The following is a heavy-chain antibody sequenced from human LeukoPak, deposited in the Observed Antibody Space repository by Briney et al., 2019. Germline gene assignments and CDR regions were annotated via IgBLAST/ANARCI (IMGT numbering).Heavy chain of an antibody. V-gene: IGHV4-38-2*02. CDR3: ARENMVATMVDY. D-gene: IGHD5-12*01. Sequence: SETLSLTCTVSGYSISSGYYWGWIRQPPRQGLEWIGGIYHSGSTYYNPSLKSRVTISVHTSKTHFSLKLTSVTAADTAVYYCARENMVATMVDYWGEGTLVTVSS. CDR2: IYHSGST. CDR1: GYSISSGYY. J-gene: IGHJ4*02.